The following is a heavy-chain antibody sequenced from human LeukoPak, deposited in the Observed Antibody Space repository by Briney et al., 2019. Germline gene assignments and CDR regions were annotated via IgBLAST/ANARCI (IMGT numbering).Heavy chain of an antibody. CDR1: GGTFSSYA. D-gene: IGHD2-2*03. CDR2: IFPILGIA. J-gene: IGHJ6*03. Sequence: GASVKVSCKASGGTFSSYAISWVRQAPGQGLEWMGRIFPILGIANYAQKFQGRVTITRNTSISTAYMELSSLRSEDTAVYYCARVTGYCSSTSCYHYYYYYMDVWGKGTTVTVSS. CDR3: ARVTGYCSSTSCYHYYYYYMDV. V-gene: IGHV1-69*04.